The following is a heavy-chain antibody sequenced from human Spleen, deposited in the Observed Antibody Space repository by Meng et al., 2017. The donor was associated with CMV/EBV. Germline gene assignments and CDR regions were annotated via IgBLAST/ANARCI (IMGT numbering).Heavy chain of an antibody. CDR3: ARGVGKRTVSSYFDY. CDR1: GYTFSIYG. V-gene: IGHV1-18*04. CDR2: ISAYNGNT. D-gene: IGHD5/OR15-5a*01. J-gene: IGHJ4*02. Sequence: ASVKVSCKASGYTFSIYGITWVRQAPGQGLEWMGWISAYNGNTVYTQNFQGRVTMTTDTATTTAYMELRSLRSDDTAIYYCARGVGKRTVSSYFDYWGQGTQVTVSS.